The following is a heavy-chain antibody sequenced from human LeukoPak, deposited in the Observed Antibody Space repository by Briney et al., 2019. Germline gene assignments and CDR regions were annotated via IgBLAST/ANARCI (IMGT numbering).Heavy chain of an antibody. CDR2: ISYDGSNK. CDR3: AKVLQPHSNYLPYFDF. CDR1: GFTFSSYA. J-gene: IGHJ4*02. Sequence: PGGSLRLSCAASGFTFSSYAMHWVRQAPGKGLEWVAVISYDGSNKYYADSVKGRFTVSRDNSKDTLYLYMNNLRAEDTAVYSCAKVLQPHSNYLPYFDFWGQGTLVTVSS. V-gene: IGHV3-30-3*01. D-gene: IGHD4-11*01.